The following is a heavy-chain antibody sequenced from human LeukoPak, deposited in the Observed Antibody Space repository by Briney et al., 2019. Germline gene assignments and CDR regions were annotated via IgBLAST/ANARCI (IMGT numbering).Heavy chain of an antibody. D-gene: IGHD6-13*01. CDR2: INHSGST. CDR1: GGSFSGYY. J-gene: IGHJ4*02. CDR3: ARTIILTRSSWYDY. V-gene: IGHV4-34*01. Sequence: SETLSLTCAVYGGSFSGYYWSWIRQPPGKGLEWIGEINHSGSTNYNPSLKSRVTISVDTSKNQFSLKLSSVTAADTAVYYCARTIILTRSSWYDYWGQGTLVTVSS.